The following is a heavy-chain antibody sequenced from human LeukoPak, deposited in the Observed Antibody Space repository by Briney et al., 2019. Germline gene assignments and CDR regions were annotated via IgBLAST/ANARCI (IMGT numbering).Heavy chain of an antibody. Sequence: GGSLRLSCAASGFTFSSYSMNWARQAPGKGLEWVSAISGSGGSTYYADSVKGRFTISRDNSKNTLYLQMNSLRAEDTAVYYCAKEDYDSSGYYAYFDYWGQGTLVTVSS. CDR2: ISGSGGST. J-gene: IGHJ4*02. CDR1: GFTFSSYS. CDR3: AKEDYDSSGYYAYFDY. D-gene: IGHD3-22*01. V-gene: IGHV3-23*01.